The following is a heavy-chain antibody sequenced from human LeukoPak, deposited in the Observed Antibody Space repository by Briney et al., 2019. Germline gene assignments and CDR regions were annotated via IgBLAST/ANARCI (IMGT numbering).Heavy chain of an antibody. CDR2: ISSSSSYI. D-gene: IGHD6-13*01. Sequence: GGSLRLSCAASGFTFSSYSMSWVRQAPGKGLEWVSSISSSSSYIYYADSVKGRFTISRDNAKNSLYLQMNSLRAEDTAVYYCARDQRGSSWYPWGQGTLVTVSS. V-gene: IGHV3-21*01. J-gene: IGHJ5*02. CDR3: ARDQRGSSWYP. CDR1: GFTFSSYS.